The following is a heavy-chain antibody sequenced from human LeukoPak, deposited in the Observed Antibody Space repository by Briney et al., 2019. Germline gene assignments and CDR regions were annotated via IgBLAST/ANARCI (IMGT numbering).Heavy chain of an antibody. J-gene: IGHJ4*02. Sequence: GGPLRLSCAASGFTFGSYEMNWVRQAPGKGLEWVSYITNSGSNIYQADSVKGRFTISRDNAKNSLYLQMNSLRAEDTAVYYCARDNPRYGDYGTIDYWGQGTLVTVSS. V-gene: IGHV3-48*03. CDR3: ARDNPRYGDYGTIDY. CDR2: ITNSGSNI. D-gene: IGHD4-17*01. CDR1: GFTFGSYE.